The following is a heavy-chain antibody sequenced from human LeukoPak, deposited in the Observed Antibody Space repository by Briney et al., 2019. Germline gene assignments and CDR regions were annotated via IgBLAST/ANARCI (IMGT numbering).Heavy chain of an antibody. CDR1: GGSISSYY. J-gene: IGHJ4*02. D-gene: IGHD1-26*01. Sequence: SETLSLTCTVSGGSISSYYWSWIRQPAGKGLEWIGRIYTSESTNYNPSLKSRVTMSVDTSKNQFSLKLNSVTAADTAVYYCARSSIVGATDYFDYWGQGTLVTVSP. V-gene: IGHV4-4*07. CDR2: IYTSEST. CDR3: ARSSIVGATDYFDY.